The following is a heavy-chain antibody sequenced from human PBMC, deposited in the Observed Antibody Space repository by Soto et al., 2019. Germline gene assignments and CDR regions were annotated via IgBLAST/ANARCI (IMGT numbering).Heavy chain of an antibody. CDR1: AFTFSGYY. D-gene: IGHD5-12*01. Sequence: EVQLVESGGGLVKPGGSLRLSCEASAFTFSGYYMNWVRQAPGKGLEWVSSISSGSDSTYYADSVRGRFTISRDNAKNSLYLQMNSLRAEDTAVYYCARVSGSSGYDSRDYWGQGTLVTVSS. J-gene: IGHJ4*02. V-gene: IGHV3-21*01. CDR2: ISSGSDST. CDR3: ARVSGSSGYDSRDY.